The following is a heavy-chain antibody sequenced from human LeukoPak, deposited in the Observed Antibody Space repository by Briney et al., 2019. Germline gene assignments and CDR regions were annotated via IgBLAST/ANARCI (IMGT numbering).Heavy chain of an antibody. Sequence: GGSLRLSCAASGFTFSSYWMSWVRQAPGKGLEWVANIKQDGSEKYYADSVKGRFTISRDNAKNSLYLQMNSLRAEDTAVYYCARETIAVAEDAFDIWGQGTMVTVSS. CDR1: GFTFSSYW. CDR3: ARETIAVAEDAFDI. V-gene: IGHV3-7*01. J-gene: IGHJ3*02. D-gene: IGHD6-19*01. CDR2: IKQDGSEK.